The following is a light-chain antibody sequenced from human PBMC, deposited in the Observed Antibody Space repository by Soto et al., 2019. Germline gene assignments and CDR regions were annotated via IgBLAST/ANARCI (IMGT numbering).Light chain of an antibody. CDR2: GAS. Sequence: TQAPATLSVSPGTRATLSCRASQSVSSYLAWYQQKPGQAPRLLIYGASTRASGIPSRFSGSGSGTDFTLTISSLETDDFATYYCQQRYSWLRVFGPGTKVDIK. V-gene: IGKV3-15*01. CDR1: QSVSSY. J-gene: IGKJ1*01. CDR3: QQRYSWLRV.